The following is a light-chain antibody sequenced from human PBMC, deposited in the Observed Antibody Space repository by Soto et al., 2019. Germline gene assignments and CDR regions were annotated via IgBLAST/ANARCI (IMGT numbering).Light chain of an antibody. CDR1: QSISSY. J-gene: IGKJ1*01. CDR2: AAS. Sequence: DIQMTQSPSSLSASVGDRVTITCRASQSISSYLNWYQQKPGKAPKLLIYAASSLQSGVPSRFSGSGSGTDVTLTISSLQPEEFATYYCQQSYSTPRTFGQGTKVDI. V-gene: IGKV1-39*01. CDR3: QQSYSTPRT.